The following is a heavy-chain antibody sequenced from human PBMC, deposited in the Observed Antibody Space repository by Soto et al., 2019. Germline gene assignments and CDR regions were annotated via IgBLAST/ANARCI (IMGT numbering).Heavy chain of an antibody. CDR2: INSDGSSA. CDR1: GFTFSSYW. Sequence: EVQLVESGGGLVQPGGSLRLSCAASGFTFSSYWTHWVRQAPGKGLVWVSHINSDGSSATYADSVKGRFTISRDNAKNTLYLQMNSLRAEDTAVYYCARADSSSWYYFDYWGQGTLVTVSS. D-gene: IGHD6-13*01. J-gene: IGHJ4*02. V-gene: IGHV3-74*03. CDR3: ARADSSSWYYFDY.